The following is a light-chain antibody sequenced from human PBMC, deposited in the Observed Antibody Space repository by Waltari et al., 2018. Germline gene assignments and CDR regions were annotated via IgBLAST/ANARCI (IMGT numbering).Light chain of an antibody. J-gene: IGLJ7*01. CDR2: ENT. Sequence: QSVLTQPPSVSAAPGQRVTISSSGGSPNIGNNYVSCYRQFPGTAPKLLIYENTERPSGIPGRFSGSKSGTSATLDITGLQAGDEADYYCGTWDSSLSGAVFGGGTHLTVL. V-gene: IGLV1-51*02. CDR3: GTWDSSLSGAV. CDR1: SPNIGNNY.